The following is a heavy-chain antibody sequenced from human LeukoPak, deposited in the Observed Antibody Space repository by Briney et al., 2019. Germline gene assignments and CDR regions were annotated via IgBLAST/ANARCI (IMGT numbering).Heavy chain of an antibody. V-gene: IGHV3-73*01. CDR2: VVDKANNYAT. CDR3: AGDYDSWTGLNY. Sequence: GGSLRLSCAASGFTFSGSAMHWVRQPPGKGLEWVGRVVDKANNYATEYAASVKGRFTISRDDSRNTAYLQMNSLETEDTAVYYCAGDYDSWTGLNYWGQGTLVPVSS. J-gene: IGHJ4*02. CDR1: GFTFSGSA. D-gene: IGHD3-3*01.